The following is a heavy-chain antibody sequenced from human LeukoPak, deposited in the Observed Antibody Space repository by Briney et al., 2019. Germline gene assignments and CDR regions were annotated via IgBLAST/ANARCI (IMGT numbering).Heavy chain of an antibody. CDR3: AREHCSSTSRYYYYYGMDV. CDR1: GYTFTGYY. Sequence: ASVKVSCKASGYTFTGYYMHWVRQAPGQGLEWMGWINPNSGGTNYAQKFQGRVTMTRDTSISTAYMELSRLRSDDTAVYYCAREHCSSTSRYYYYYGMDVWGQGTTVTVSS. D-gene: IGHD2-2*01. V-gene: IGHV1-2*02. J-gene: IGHJ6*02. CDR2: INPNSGGT.